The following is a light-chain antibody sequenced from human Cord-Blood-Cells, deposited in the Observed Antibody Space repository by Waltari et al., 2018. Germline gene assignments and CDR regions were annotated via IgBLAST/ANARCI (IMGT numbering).Light chain of an antibody. CDR1: QSVSSN. V-gene: IGKV3-15*01. CDR3: QQYNNWPPHWT. J-gene: IGKJ1*01. Sequence: IVMTQSPATLSVSPGERATLSCRASQSVSSNVAWYQQKPGQAPRLLIYGASTRATGIPARFSGSGSGTEFTLTISSLQSEDFAVYYCQQYNNWPPHWTFGQGTKVEIK. CDR2: GAS.